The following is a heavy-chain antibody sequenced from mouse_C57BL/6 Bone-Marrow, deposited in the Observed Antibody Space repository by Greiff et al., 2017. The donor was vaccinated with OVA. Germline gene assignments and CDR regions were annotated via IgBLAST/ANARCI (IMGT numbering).Heavy chain of an antibody. CDR2: IYPGSGST. CDR1: GYTFTSYW. CDR3: ARGEGTPYYFDY. Sequence: QVQLQQPGAELVKPGASVKMSCKASGYTFTSYWITWVKQRPGQGLEWIGDIYPGSGSTNYNEKFKSKATLTVDTSSSNAYLQLSSLTSEDSAVYYCARGEGTPYYFDYWGQGTTLTVSS. V-gene: IGHV1-55*01. J-gene: IGHJ2*01. D-gene: IGHD2-14*01.